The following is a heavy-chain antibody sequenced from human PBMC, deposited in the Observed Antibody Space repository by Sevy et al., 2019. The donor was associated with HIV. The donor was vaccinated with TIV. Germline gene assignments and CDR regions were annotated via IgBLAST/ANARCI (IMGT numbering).Heavy chain of an antibody. CDR3: ARDDGNYYFHY. Sequence: GGSLRLSCAASGFTFSKYWMGWDRQAPGKGLEWVANIKQDAGQKYYMDSVKGRFTISRDNAKNSLYLQMNSLRAEDTAVYFCARDDGNYYFHYWGQGTLVTVSS. V-gene: IGHV3-7*01. D-gene: IGHD1-7*01. CDR1: GFTFSKYW. J-gene: IGHJ4*02. CDR2: IKQDAGQK.